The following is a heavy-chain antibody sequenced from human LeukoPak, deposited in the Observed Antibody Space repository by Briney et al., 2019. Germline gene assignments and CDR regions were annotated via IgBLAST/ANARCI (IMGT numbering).Heavy chain of an antibody. CDR2: TYYRSTWYN. V-gene: IGHV6-1*01. J-gene: IGHJ6*02. Sequence: SQTLSLTCALSGDTVSSNSAAWNWIRQSPSRGLEWLGRTYYRSTWYNDYAVSVRGRITINPDTSKNQFSLQLNSVPPEDTAVYYCARVGFGYGGLDVWGQGATVTISS. D-gene: IGHD3-10*01. CDR3: ARVGFGYGGLDV. CDR1: GDTVSSNSAA.